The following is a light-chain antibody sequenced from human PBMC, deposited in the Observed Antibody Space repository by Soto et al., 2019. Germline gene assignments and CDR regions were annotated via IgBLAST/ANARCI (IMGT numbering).Light chain of an antibody. CDR1: QSVSID. CDR3: QQYGSSPTWT. CDR2: GAS. J-gene: IGKJ1*01. V-gene: IGKV3-20*01. Sequence: EIVMTQSPATVPVSPGERVTLSCRASQSVSIDLAWYQQKPGQAPRLLIYGASTRATDIPPSFTGSGSGTDFTLTISRLEPEDFAVYYCQQYGSSPTWTFGQGTKVDI.